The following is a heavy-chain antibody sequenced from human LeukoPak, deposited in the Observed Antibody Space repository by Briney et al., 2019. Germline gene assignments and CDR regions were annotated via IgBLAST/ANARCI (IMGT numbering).Heavy chain of an antibody. CDR1: GFTFDDYG. D-gene: IGHD4-17*01. V-gene: IGHV3-23*01. CDR3: AKPNYGDYGRPHDY. Sequence: PGGSLRLSCAASGFTFDDYGMSWVRQAPGKGLEWVSAISGSGGSTYYADSVKGRFTISRDNSKNTLYLQMNSLRAEDTAVYYCAKPNYGDYGRPHDYWGQGTLVTVSS. CDR2: ISGSGGST. J-gene: IGHJ4*02.